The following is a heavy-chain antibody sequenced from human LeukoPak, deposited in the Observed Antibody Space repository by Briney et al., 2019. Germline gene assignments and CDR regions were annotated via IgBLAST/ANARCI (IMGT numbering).Heavy chain of an antibody. CDR1: GGSFSIYY. V-gene: IGHV4-4*07. Sequence: SETLSLTCTVSGGSFSIYYWSWIRQPAGKGLEWIGRIYTSGSTNYIPSLKSRVTMSVDTSKNQFSLNLSSVTAADTAVYYCARGYSYGYNDYYMDVWGKGTTVTVSS. CDR2: IYTSGST. J-gene: IGHJ6*03. D-gene: IGHD5-18*01. CDR3: ARGYSYGYNDYYMDV.